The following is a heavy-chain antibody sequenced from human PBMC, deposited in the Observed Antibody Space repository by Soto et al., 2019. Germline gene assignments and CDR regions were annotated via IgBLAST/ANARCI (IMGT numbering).Heavy chain of an antibody. D-gene: IGHD6-19*01. CDR2: IYHSGST. J-gene: IGHJ4*02. V-gene: IGHV4-30-2*01. CDR1: GGSISSGGYS. CDR3: ARGPGSGWGQKYYFDY. Sequence: PSETLSLTCAVSGGSISSGGYSWSWIRQPPGKGLEWIGYIYHSGSTYYNPSLKSRVTISVDTSKNQFSLKLSSVTAADTSVYYCARGPGSGWGQKYYFDYWGQGTLVTVSS.